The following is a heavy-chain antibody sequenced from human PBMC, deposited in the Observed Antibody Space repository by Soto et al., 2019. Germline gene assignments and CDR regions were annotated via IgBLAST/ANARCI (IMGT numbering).Heavy chain of an antibody. J-gene: IGHJ4*02. CDR2: IYPGDSDT. Sequence: GESLKISCKASGYIFDNWWISWVRQMPGKGLEWMGIIYPGDSDTKYSPSVQGQVTISVDKSISTTYLQWRSVEASDTAMYYCATYRHSWSYFDFWGQGTPVTVSS. D-gene: IGHD6-13*01. CDR3: ATYRHSWSYFDF. CDR1: GYIFDNWW. V-gene: IGHV5-51*01.